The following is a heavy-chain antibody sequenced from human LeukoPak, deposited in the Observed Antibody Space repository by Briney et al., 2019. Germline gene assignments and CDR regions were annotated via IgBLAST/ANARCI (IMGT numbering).Heavy chain of an antibody. J-gene: IGHJ6*02. V-gene: IGHV3-30*04. CDR3: ARPMYYYDSSGSLAV. Sequence: PGGSLRLSCAASGFTSSSYGIHWVRQAPGKWLEWVALISSNGKNKDYADSVKGRFTIFRDNSKNTLYLQMNSLRAEDTAVYYCARPMYYYDSSGSLAVWGQGTTVTVTS. CDR2: ISSNGKNK. CDR1: GFTSSSYG. D-gene: IGHD3-22*01.